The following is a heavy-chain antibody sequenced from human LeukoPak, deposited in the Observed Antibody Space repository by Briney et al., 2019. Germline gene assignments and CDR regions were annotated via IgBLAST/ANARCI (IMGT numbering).Heavy chain of an antibody. CDR2: ISYDGSNK. CDR3: AKPDYGDYGGPRYYFDY. CDR1: GFTLNNYA. J-gene: IGHJ4*02. Sequence: GGSLRLSCAASGFTLNNYAMSWVRQAPGKGLEWVAVISYDGSNKYYADSVKGRFTISRDNSKNTLYLQMNSLRAEDTAVYYCAKPDYGDYGGPRYYFDYWGQGTLVTVSS. D-gene: IGHD4-17*01. V-gene: IGHV3-30*18.